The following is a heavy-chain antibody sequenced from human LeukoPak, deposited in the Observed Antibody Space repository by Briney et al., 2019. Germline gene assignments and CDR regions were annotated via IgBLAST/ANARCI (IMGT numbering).Heavy chain of an antibody. V-gene: IGHV3-11*06. CDR3: VRHTRTAAF. J-gene: IGHJ4*02. CDR1: GFTFSDDY. CDR2: IGGSGSDT. D-gene: IGHD2-15*01. Sequence: GGSLRLSCAASGFTFSDDYMTWIRQVPGKGLESIAYIGGSGSDTNYADSVRGRFTISRDNARSSLFLQMNSLTAEDSAVYFCVRHTRTAAFWGQGALVTVSS.